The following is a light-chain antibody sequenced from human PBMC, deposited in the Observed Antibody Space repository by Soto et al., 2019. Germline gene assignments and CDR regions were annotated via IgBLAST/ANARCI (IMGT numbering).Light chain of an antibody. V-gene: IGKV1-9*01. CDR3: QQFNSYPLT. CDR2: VAS. J-gene: IGKJ5*01. CDR1: QGISRY. Sequence: IQLTQSPSSLSASVGDRVTITCRASQGISRYLAWYQQKPGKAPNLLIYVASTLQSGVPSRFSGSGSGTDFTLTISSLQPEDFATYYCQQFNSYPLTFGQGTRLEIK.